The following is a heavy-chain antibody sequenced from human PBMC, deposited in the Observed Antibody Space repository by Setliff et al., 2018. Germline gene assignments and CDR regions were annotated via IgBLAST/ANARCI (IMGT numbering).Heavy chain of an antibody. CDR2: IDPSGDYT. Sequence: GAPVKVSCKASGYTFTGYYMHWVRQAPGQGLEWMGIIDPSGDYTNYAQKFQGRVTMTRDTSTTTVYMELSSLRSDDTAVYYCARAPLESGYYYGQGHYFDYWGQGTLVTVSS. J-gene: IGHJ4*02. CDR1: GYTFTGYY. V-gene: IGHV1-46*01. D-gene: IGHD5-18*01. CDR3: ARAPLESGYYYGQGHYFDY.